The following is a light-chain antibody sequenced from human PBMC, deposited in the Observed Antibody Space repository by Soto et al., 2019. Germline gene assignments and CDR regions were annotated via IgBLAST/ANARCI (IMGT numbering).Light chain of an antibody. CDR3: QQYYSYPPLT. CDR2: ASS. V-gene: IGKV1-8*01. J-gene: IGKJ4*01. Sequence: AIRMTQSPSSFSASTGDRVTITCRASQGISSYLDWYHQKPGQAPKLLIYASSTLQSGVPSRFSGSGSGTDFTLTISCLQPEDVAAYYCQQYYSYPPLTFGGGTKVEIK. CDR1: QGISSY.